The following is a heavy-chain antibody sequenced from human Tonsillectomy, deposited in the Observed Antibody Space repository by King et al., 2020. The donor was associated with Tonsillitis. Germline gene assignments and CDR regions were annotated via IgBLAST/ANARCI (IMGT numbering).Heavy chain of an antibody. CDR2: MYHSGST. CDR3: ARDVWGNNWFGP. J-gene: IGHJ5*02. Sequence: VQLQESGPGLVKPSETLSLTCTVSGGSISSYYWSWIRQPPGKGLEWIGYMYHSGSTNYNPSLKSRVTMSVDTSKNQFSLKLTYVTAADTAVYYCARDVWGNNWFGPWGQGTLVTVSS. CDR1: GGSISSYY. V-gene: IGHV4-59*01. D-gene: IGHD7-27*01.